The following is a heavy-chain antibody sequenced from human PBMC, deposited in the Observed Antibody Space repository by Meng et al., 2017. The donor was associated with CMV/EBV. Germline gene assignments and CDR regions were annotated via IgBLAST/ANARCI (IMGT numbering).Heavy chain of an antibody. Sequence: SVQVSCKASGGTFSSYAISWVRQAPGQGLEWMGGIIPIFGTANYAQKFQGRVTITTDESTSTAYMELSSLRSEDTAVYYCASFYYCSSTSCYTENYYYYGMDVWGQGTTVTVSS. D-gene: IGHD2-2*02. CDR3: ASFYYCSSTSCYTENYYYYGMDV. CDR2: IIPIFGTA. V-gene: IGHV1-69*05. J-gene: IGHJ6*02. CDR1: GGTFSSYA.